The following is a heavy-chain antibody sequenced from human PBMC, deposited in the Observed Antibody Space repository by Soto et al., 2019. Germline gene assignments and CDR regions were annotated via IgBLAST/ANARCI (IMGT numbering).Heavy chain of an antibody. CDR2: IYYSGST. Sequence: QLQLQESGPGLVKPSETLSLTCTVSGGSISSSSYYWGWIRQPPGKGLEWIGSIYYSGSTYYNPSLKSRVTISVDTSKNQFSLKLSSVTAADTAVYYCARQDYYGRIDYWGQGTLVTVSS. D-gene: IGHD3-10*01. CDR1: GGSISSSSYY. CDR3: ARQDYYGRIDY. J-gene: IGHJ4*02. V-gene: IGHV4-39*01.